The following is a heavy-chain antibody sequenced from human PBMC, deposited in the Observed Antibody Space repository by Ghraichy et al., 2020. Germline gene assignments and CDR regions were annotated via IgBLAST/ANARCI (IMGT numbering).Heavy chain of an antibody. J-gene: IGHJ5*02. CDR2: ISWDGGST. V-gene: IGHV3-43D*03. D-gene: IGHD6-13*01. CDR3: AKDSSSRGDNWFDP. CDR1: GFTFDDYA. Sequence: GGSLRLSCAASGFTFDDYAMHWVRQAPGKGLEWVSLISWDGGSTYYVDSVKGRFTISRDNSKNSLYLQMNSLRAEDTALYYCAKDSSSRGDNWFDPWGQGTLVTVSS.